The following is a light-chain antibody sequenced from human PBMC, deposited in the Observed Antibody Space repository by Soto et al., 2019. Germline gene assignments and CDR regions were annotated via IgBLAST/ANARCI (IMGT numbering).Light chain of an antibody. CDR3: SSYAINSLL. CDR1: SSDVGAYDY. CDR2: DVS. V-gene: IGLV2-14*03. J-gene: IGLJ2*01. Sequence: QSALTQPASVSGSPGQSITISCTGTSSDVGAYDYVSWFQQHPGKAPKLMIFDVSNRPSGVSSRFSGSKSGSVASLTISGLQAEDEADYYCSSYAINSLLFGGGTKVTVL.